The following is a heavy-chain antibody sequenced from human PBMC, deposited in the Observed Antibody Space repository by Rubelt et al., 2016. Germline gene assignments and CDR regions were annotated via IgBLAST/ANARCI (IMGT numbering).Heavy chain of an antibody. CDR3: ARSGRTRADYYYGLFDT. V-gene: IGHV2-5*02. J-gene: IGHJ4*02. CDR1: GFSLRTSGVG. Sequence: QITLKESGPTLVKPTQTLTLTCTFSGFSLRTSGVGVGWIRQPPGKALEWLALIYWDGDKRYSPSLKSRLTITKDTSKDQVVLTMTNMDPVDTATYYCARSGRTRADYYYGLFDTWGQGTLVTVSS. CDR2: IYWDGDK. D-gene: IGHD5-24*01.